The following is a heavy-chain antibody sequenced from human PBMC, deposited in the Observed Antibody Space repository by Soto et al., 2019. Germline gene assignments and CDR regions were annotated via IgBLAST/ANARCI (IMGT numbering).Heavy chain of an antibody. Sequence: GGSLRLSCAASGFTFSSYAMSWVRQAPGKGLEWVSAISGSGGSTYYADSVKGRFTISRDNSKNTLYLQMNSLRAEDTAVYYCARVLWFGELWVDYFDYWGQGTLVTVSS. CDR3: ARVLWFGELWVDYFDY. D-gene: IGHD3-10*01. J-gene: IGHJ4*02. V-gene: IGHV3-23*01. CDR2: ISGSGGST. CDR1: GFTFSSYA.